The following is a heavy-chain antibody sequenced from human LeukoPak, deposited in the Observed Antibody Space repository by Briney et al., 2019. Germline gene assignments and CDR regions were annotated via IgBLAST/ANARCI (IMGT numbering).Heavy chain of an antibody. CDR2: ISYDGSNK. V-gene: IGHV3-30*18. J-gene: IGHJ4*02. D-gene: IGHD6-6*01. CDR1: RFTFSTYG. Sequence: DPGRSLRLSCAASRFTFSTYGMHWVRQAPGKGLEWVAVISYDGSNKYYADSVKGRFTISGDNSKNTVYLQMNTLRAEDTALYYCAKDYYSSSSGYFDYWGQGTLVTVSS. CDR3: AKDYYSSSSGYFDY.